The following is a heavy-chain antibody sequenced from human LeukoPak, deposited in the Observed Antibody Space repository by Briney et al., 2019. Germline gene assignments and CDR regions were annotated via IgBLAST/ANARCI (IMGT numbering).Heavy chain of an antibody. CDR3: ARAPVGNFDY. Sequence: GASVKVSCKASGGTFSSYAISWVRQAPGQGLEWMGWMNPNSGNTGYAQKFQGRVTMTRNASISTAYMELSSLRSEDTAVYYCARAPVGNFDYWGQGTLVTVSS. CDR2: MNPNSGNT. D-gene: IGHD4-23*01. J-gene: IGHJ4*02. CDR1: GGTFSSYA. V-gene: IGHV1-8*02.